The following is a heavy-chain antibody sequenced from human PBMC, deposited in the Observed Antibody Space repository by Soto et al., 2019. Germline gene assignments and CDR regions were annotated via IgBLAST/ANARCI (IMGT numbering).Heavy chain of an antibody. V-gene: IGHV3-9*01. CDR2: ISWNSGSI. J-gene: IGHJ5*02. CDR1: GFTFDDYA. Sequence: EVQLVESGGGSVQPGRSLRLSCAASGFTFDDYAMHWVRQAPGTGLEWVSGISWNSGSIAYADSVKGRFTISRDNAKNSLYLQMNSLRAEDTALYSCATDSSRYNWNDAGNNWFAPWGQGTLVTVSS. D-gene: IGHD1-1*01. CDR3: ATDSSRYNWNDAGNNWFAP.